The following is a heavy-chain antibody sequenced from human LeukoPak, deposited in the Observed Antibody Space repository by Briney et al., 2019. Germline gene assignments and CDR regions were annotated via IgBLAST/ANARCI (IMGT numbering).Heavy chain of an antibody. D-gene: IGHD2-15*01. V-gene: IGHV1-18*01. CDR3: ARDGYCSGGSCGTGY. CDR2: ISAYNGNT. CDR1: GYTFTSYV. J-gene: IGHJ4*02. Sequence: GASVKVSCKASGYTFTSYVISWVRQAPGQGREWMGWISAYNGNTNYAQKLQGRVTMTTDTSTSTAYMELRSLRSDDTAVYYCARDGYCSGGSCGTGYWGQGTLVTVSS.